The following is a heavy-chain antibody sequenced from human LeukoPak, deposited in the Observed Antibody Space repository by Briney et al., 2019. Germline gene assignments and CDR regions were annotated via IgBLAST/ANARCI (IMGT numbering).Heavy chain of an antibody. J-gene: IGHJ4*02. CDR2: IYYSGST. Sequence: PSETLSLTCTVSGGSISSSSYYWGWIRQPPGKGLEWIGSIYYSGSTYYNPSLKSRVTISVDTSKNQFSLKLSSVTAADTAVYYCARLGSGPYDYVRGSYHPYYFDYWGQGTLVTVSS. CDR1: GGSISSSSYY. V-gene: IGHV4-39*01. D-gene: IGHD3-16*02. CDR3: ARLGSGPYDYVRGSYHPYYFDY.